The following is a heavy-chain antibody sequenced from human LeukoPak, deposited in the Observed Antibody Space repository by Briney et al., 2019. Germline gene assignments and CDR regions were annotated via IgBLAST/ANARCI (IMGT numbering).Heavy chain of an antibody. D-gene: IGHD1-26*01. Sequence: GGSLRLSSAGSGFTFGSYAINWVRQAPGKGLEWVSAIRTSSSATYYADSVKGRFATSRDDSRSTVFLQMNSLRAEDTAVYYCARGRVGALLHALDIWGQGTLVAVSS. J-gene: IGHJ3*02. V-gene: IGHV3-23*01. CDR1: GFTFGSYA. CDR2: IRTSSSAT. CDR3: ARGRVGALLHALDI.